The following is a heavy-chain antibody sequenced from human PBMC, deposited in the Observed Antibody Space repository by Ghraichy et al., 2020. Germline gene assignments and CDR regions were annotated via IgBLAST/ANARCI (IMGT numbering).Heavy chain of an antibody. D-gene: IGHD6-6*01. J-gene: IGHJ2*01. CDR3: AKMGRSSHWYFDV. CDR2: ASYDDRNK. CDR1: GFTFGHYG. V-gene: IGHV3-30*18. Sequence: LSLTCAASGFTFGHYGMHWVRQAPGKGLEWVGVASYDDRNKYYVDSVKGRFTISRDNSKNTLYLQMNSLRPDDTAVYYCAKMGRSSHWYFDVWGRGTLVSVSS.